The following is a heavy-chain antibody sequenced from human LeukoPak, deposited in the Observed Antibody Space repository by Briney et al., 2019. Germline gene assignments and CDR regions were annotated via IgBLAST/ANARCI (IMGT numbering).Heavy chain of an antibody. CDR2: INSDGSST. V-gene: IGHV3-74*01. D-gene: IGHD3-9*01. CDR3: ARWGRAYYDIIT. Sequence: GGSLRLSCAASGFTFSSYWMHWVRQAPGKGLVWVSRINSDGSSTSYADSVKGRFTISRDNAKNTLYLQMNSLRAEDTAVYYCARWGRAYYDIITWGQGTLVTVSS. CDR1: GFTFSSYW. J-gene: IGHJ5*02.